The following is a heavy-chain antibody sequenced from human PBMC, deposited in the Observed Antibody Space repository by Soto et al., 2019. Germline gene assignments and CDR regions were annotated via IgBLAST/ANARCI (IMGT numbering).Heavy chain of an antibody. Sequence: GGSLRLSCAASGFTFDKAWMNWVRRAPGKGLEWVGRIKTKTDGGTTDYAAPVKGRFVISRDDSKNTLYLQMNSLKTEDAAVYYCTTGYATIGYYGTDVWGQGTTVTVSS. V-gene: IGHV3-15*07. J-gene: IGHJ6*02. D-gene: IGHD5-12*01. CDR1: GFTFDKAW. CDR3: TTGYATIGYYGTDV. CDR2: IKTKTDGGTT.